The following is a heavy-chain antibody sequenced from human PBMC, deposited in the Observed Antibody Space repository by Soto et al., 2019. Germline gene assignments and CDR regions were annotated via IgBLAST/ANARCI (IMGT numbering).Heavy chain of an antibody. CDR2: IYHSGST. V-gene: IGHV4-30-2*01. Sequence: SETLSLTCAVSGGSISSGGYSWSWIRRPPGKGLEWIGYIYHSGSTYYNPSLKSRVTISVDRSKNQFSLKLSSVTAADTAVYYCARADYYYGMDVWGQGTTVTVSS. J-gene: IGHJ6*02. CDR1: GGSISSGGYS. CDR3: ARADYYYGMDV.